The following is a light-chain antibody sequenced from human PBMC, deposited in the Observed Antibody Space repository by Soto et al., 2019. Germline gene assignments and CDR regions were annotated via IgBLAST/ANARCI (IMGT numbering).Light chain of an antibody. J-gene: IGKJ1*01. V-gene: IGKV1-9*01. CDR2: AAS. Sequence: DIQLTQSPSFLSASVGERVTITCRASQGIRNYLAWYQQKPGKAPTLLIYAASSWQSGVPSRFSGSGSGTEFTLTIISLQPEDFAAYFCQHLNTYPPWTFGQGTKVEIK. CDR1: QGIRNY. CDR3: QHLNTYPPWT.